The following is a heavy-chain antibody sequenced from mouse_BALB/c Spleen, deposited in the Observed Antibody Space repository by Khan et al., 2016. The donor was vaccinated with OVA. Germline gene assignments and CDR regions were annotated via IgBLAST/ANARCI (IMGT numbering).Heavy chain of an antibody. Sequence: QVQLQQSGPGLVAPSQSLSITCTVSGFSLTNYGVNWVRQPPGKGLEWLGVIWAVGSTNYNSALMSRLSISKDNAKSQVFLKMNSLQTDDTAIYYCARFYDPYYAVDYWGPGTSVTVSS. D-gene: IGHD2-3*01. CDR1: GFSLTNYG. J-gene: IGHJ4*01. V-gene: IGHV2-9*02. CDR2: IWAVGST. CDR3: ARFYDPYYAVDY.